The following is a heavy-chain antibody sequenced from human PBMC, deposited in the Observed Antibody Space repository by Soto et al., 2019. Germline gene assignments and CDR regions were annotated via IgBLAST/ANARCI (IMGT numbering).Heavy chain of an antibody. CDR3: ARGHLIYGSGSLVYYYYYYGMDV. Sequence: ETLSLTCAVYGGSFSGYYWSWIRQPPGKGLEWIGEINHSGSTNYNPSLKSRVTISVDTSKNQFSLKLSSVTAADTAVYYCARGHLIYGSGSLVYYYYYYGMDVWGQGTTVTVSS. CDR1: GGSFSGYY. CDR2: INHSGST. V-gene: IGHV4-34*01. D-gene: IGHD3-10*01. J-gene: IGHJ6*02.